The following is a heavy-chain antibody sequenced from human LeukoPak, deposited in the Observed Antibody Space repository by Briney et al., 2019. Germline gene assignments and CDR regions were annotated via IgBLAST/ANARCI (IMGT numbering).Heavy chain of an antibody. D-gene: IGHD4-17*01. J-gene: IGHJ4*02. CDR3: AKAGPRKDYEVDY. CDR1: GFTFSRYW. Sequence: GRSLRLSCADSGFTFSRYWMHWVRQAPGKGLEWVSVISGSGGSTYYADSVKGRFTISRDNSKNTLYLQMNSLRAEDTAVYYCAKAGPRKDYEVDYWGQGTLVTVSS. V-gene: IGHV3-23*01. CDR2: ISGSGGST.